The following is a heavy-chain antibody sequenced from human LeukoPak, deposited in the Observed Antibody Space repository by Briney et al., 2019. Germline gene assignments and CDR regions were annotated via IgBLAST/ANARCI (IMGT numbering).Heavy chain of an antibody. D-gene: IGHD5-12*01. V-gene: IGHV3-48*01. CDR2: ISSSSSTI. CDR3: ARDRVWLMDV. CDR1: GFTFSSYS. J-gene: IGHJ6*03. Sequence: GGSLRLSCAASGFTFSSYSMSWVRQAPGKGLEWVSYISSSSSTIYYADSVKGRFTISRDNSKNTLYLQMNSLRAEDTAVDYCARDRVWLMDVWGKGTTVTVPS.